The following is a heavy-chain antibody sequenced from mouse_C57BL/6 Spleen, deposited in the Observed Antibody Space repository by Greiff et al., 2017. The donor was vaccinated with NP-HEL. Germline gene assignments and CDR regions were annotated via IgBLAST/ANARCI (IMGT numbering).Heavy chain of an antibody. Sequence: EVHLVESGGGLVKPGGSLKLSCAASGFTFSDYGMHWVRQAPEKGLEWVAYISSGSSTIYYADTVKGRFTISRDNAKNTLFLQMTSLRSEDTAMYYCARNYVGNAMDYWGQGTSVTVSS. D-gene: IGHD1-1*01. CDR3: ARNYVGNAMDY. J-gene: IGHJ4*01. CDR1: GFTFSDYG. CDR2: ISSGSSTI. V-gene: IGHV5-17*01.